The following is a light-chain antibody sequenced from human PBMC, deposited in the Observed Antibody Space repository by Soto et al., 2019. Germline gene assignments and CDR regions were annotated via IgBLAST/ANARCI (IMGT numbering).Light chain of an antibody. CDR2: DVN. V-gene: IGLV2-14*01. Sequence: QSALTQPASVSGSPGQSITISCTGTSSDIGGLYNYVSWYQQHPDKAPKLLIYDVNDRPSGVSDRFSGSKSGNTASLTISGLQAEDEAVYFCSAYSSGATHVVFGGGTKVTVL. CDR1: SSDIGGLYNY. J-gene: IGLJ2*01. CDR3: SAYSSGATHVV.